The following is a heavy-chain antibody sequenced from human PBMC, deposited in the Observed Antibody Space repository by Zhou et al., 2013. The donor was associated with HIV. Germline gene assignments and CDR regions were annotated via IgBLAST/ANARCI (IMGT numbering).Heavy chain of an antibody. CDR2: VIPIFNRI. Sequence: QVQLVQSGAEVKKPGSSVRVSCTSGGTFTSFAFSWVRQAPGQGLEWMGGVIPIFNRINYAQKFQDRVTITADESTSTAYMELTSLTFHDTAVYYCARESKFCSDTSCPLEWGQGALVTVSP. D-gene: IGHD2-2*01. CDR1: GGTFTSFA. J-gene: IGHJ4*02. V-gene: IGHV1-69*12. CDR3: ARESKFCSDTSCPLE.